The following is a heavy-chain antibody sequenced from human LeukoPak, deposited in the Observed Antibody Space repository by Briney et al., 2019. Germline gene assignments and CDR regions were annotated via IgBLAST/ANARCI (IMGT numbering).Heavy chain of an antibody. J-gene: IGHJ4*02. V-gene: IGHV3-11*04. CDR2: ISSSGSTI. Sequence: GGSLRLSCAASGLTVRSNYMSWVRQAPGKGLEWVSYISSSGSTIYYADSVKGRFTISRDNAKNSLYLQMNSLRAEDTAVYHCVRGDRRDFWGQGTLVTVSS. D-gene: IGHD3-16*01. CDR1: GLTVRSNY. CDR3: VRGDRRDF.